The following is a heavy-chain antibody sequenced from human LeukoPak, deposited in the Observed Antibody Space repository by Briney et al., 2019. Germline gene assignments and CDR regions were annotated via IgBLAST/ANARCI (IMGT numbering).Heavy chain of an antibody. CDR1: GGSISSYY. D-gene: IGHD3-22*01. CDR3: ARVTGYMIEDYFDY. V-gene: IGHV4-59*01. Sequence: PSETLSLTCAVSGGSISSYYWSWIRQPPGKGLEWIGYIYYSGSTNYNPSLKSRVTISVDTSKNQFSLKLRSVTAADTAVYYCARVTGYMIEDYFDYRGQGTLVTVSS. J-gene: IGHJ4*02. CDR2: IYYSGST.